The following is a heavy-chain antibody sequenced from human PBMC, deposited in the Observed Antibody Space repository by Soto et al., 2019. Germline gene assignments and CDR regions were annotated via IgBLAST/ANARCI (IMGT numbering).Heavy chain of an antibody. J-gene: IGHJ6*02. CDR3: ARDKNINWYGEGSGMDV. CDR2: ISTYNGNT. V-gene: IGHV1-18*01. Sequence: GASVKVSCKASSYSFTSYGISWVRQAPGQGLEWMGWISTYNGNTYYAQKFQGRVTMTTDTSTNTAYMELRSLRSDDTAVYFCARDKNINWYGEGSGMDVWGLGTTVTVSS. D-gene: IGHD3-10*01. CDR1: SYSFTSYG.